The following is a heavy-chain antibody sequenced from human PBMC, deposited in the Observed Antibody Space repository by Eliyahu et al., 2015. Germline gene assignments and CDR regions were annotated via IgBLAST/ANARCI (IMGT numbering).Heavy chain of an antibody. V-gene: IGHV4-34*01. D-gene: IGHD1-7*01. J-gene: IGHJ4*02. CDR1: GGSFSGYY. CDR2: INHSGST. CDR3: ARGPNWNYVRLDY. Sequence: QVQLQQWGAGLLKPSETLSLTCAVYGGSFSGYYWSWIRQPPGKGLEWIGEINHSGSTNYNPSLKSRVTISVDTSKNQFSLKLSSVTAADTAVYYCARGPNWNYVRLDYWGQGTLVTVSS.